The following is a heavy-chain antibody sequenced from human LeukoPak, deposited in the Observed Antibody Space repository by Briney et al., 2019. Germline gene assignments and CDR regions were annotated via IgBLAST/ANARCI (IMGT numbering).Heavy chain of an antibody. CDR2: ISHSGST. CDR3: ARLGDAFDI. CDR1: GGSFSGYY. J-gene: IGHJ3*02. Sequence: KPSETLSLTCAVYGGSFSGYYWSWIRQPPGKGLKWIGEISHSGSTKYNPSLKSRVTISVDTSKNQFSLKLRSVTAADAAVYYCARLGDAFDIWGQGTMVTVSS. V-gene: IGHV4-34*01.